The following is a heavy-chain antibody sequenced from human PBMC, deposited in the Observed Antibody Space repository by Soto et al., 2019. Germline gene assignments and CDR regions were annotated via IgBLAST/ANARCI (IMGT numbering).Heavy chain of an antibody. CDR1: GCTFSSCA. CDR2: IIPIFGTA. CDR3: ASPQYCTNGVCGLFDP. V-gene: IGHV1-69*13. D-gene: IGHD2-8*01. J-gene: IGHJ5*02. Sequence: GASVKVSCKASGCTFSSCAMSWVRQAPGQGLEWMGGIIPIFGTANYAQKFQGRVTITADESTSTAYMELSSLRSEDTAVYYCASPQYCTNGVCGLFDPWGQGTLVTVSS.